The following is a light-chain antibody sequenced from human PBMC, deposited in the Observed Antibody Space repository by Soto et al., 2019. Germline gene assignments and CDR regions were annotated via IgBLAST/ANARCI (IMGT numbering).Light chain of an antibody. CDR2: KAS. J-gene: IGKJ3*01. CDR1: QSIGNW. Sequence: DVQMTQTPSSLSASVGDRAILTCRASQSIGNWLAWYQQKPGKAPKLLIYKASSLESGVPTRFSGSGSGTDFTLTISRLQHEDFETYYCQQYNSYVFGPGTKVDIK. CDR3: QQYNSYV. V-gene: IGKV1-5*03.